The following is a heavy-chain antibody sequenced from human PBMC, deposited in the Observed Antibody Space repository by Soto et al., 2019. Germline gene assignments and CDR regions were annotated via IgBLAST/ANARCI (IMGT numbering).Heavy chain of an antibody. D-gene: IGHD4-17*01. J-gene: IGHJ6*03. V-gene: IGHV1-69*02. CDR2: IIPILGIA. Sequence: GASVKVSCKSSGGPFSSYTISWVRQAPGQGLEWMGRIIPILGIANYAQKFQGRVTITADKSTSTAYMELSSLRSEDTAVYYCARGATRYGDYDYYYYYMDVWGKGTTVTVSS. CDR1: GGPFSSYT. CDR3: ARGATRYGDYDYYYYYMDV.